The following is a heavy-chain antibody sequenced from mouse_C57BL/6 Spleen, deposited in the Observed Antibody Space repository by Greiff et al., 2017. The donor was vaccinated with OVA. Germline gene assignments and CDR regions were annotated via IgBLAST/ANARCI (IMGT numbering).Heavy chain of an antibody. J-gene: IGHJ4*01. CDR2: ISYDGSN. V-gene: IGHV3-6*01. D-gene: IGHD1-1*01. CDR3: ARGTYYYGSSYYAMDY. Sequence: EVQLQESGPGLVKPSQSLSLTCSVTGYSITSGYYWNWIRQFPGNKLEWMGYISYDGSNNYNPSLKNRISITRDTSKNQFFLKLNSVTTEDTATEYCARGTYYYGSSYYAMDYWGQGTSVTVSS. CDR1: GYSITSGYY.